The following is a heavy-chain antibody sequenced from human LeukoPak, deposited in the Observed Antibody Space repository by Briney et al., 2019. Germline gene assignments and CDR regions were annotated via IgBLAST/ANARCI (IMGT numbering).Heavy chain of an antibody. D-gene: IGHD3-22*01. CDR2: ISDDGNNK. Sequence: PGRSLRLSCAASGFSFRSYGMQWVRQAPGKGLEWVTLISDDGNNKYYADSVKGRFTISRDNSKNTLNLQMNSLRAEATAVYYCAGGYYFGDYWGQGTLVTVSS. CDR3: AGGYYFGDY. J-gene: IGHJ4*02. CDR1: GFSFRSYG. V-gene: IGHV3-30*03.